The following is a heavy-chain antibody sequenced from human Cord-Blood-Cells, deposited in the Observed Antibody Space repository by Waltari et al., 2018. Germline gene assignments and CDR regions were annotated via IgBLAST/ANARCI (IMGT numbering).Heavy chain of an antibody. V-gene: IGHV1-3*01. CDR2: INAGNGNT. D-gene: IGHD6-19*01. CDR3: ARVGDSSGWYYAFDI. J-gene: IGHJ3*02. Sequence: QVQLVQSGAEVKKPGASVKVSCKASGYTFTNYAMHWVRQAPGQRLEWMGWINAGNGNTKYSQKFQGRVTITRDTSASTAYMELSSLRSEDTAVYYCARVGDSSGWYYAFDIWGQGTMLTVSS. CDR1: GYTFTNYA.